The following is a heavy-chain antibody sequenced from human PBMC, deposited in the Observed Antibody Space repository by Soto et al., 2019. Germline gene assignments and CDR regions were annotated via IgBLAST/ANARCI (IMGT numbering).Heavy chain of an antibody. CDR2: SGGNGGYT. Sequence: EVQLLESGGGLVQPGESLRLSCVASGFTLSSYGMSWVRQAPGKGLEWVSTSGGNGGYTYYADSVKGRFTISSDNSKNALYLQMDSLRAGDTAVYYCARHETGINTAFDFWGLGTLVTVSS. D-gene: IGHD1-1*01. CDR3: ARHETGINTAFDF. V-gene: IGHV3-23*01. CDR1: GFTLSSYG. J-gene: IGHJ4*02.